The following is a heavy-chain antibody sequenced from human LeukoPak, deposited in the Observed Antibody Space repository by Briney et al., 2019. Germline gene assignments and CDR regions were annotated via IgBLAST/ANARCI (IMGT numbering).Heavy chain of an antibody. CDR2: ISGSGGST. Sequence: GGSLRLSCAASGFTFSSYGMSWVRQAPGKGLEWVSAISGSGGSTYYADSVKGRFTVSRDNAKNSPYLQMNSLRAEDTAVYYCASQRKDCSGGSCYYRGYFQHWGQGTLVTVSS. CDR3: ASQRKDCSGGSCYYRGYFQH. V-gene: IGHV3-23*01. J-gene: IGHJ1*01. CDR1: GFTFSSYG. D-gene: IGHD2-15*01.